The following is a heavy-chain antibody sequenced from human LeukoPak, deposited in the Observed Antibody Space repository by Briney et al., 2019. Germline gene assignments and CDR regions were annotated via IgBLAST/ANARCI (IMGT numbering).Heavy chain of an antibody. J-gene: IGHJ4*02. V-gene: IGHV3-21*01. Sequence: GGSLRLSCAASGFTFSSYSMNWVRQAPGKGLEWVSSISSSSSYIYYADSVKGRFTISRDNAKNSLYLQMNSLRAEDTAVYYCARDLSRYGSSGFGYWGEGTLVTVSS. CDR2: ISSSSSYI. CDR1: GFTFSSYS. D-gene: IGHD3-22*01. CDR3: ARDLSRYGSSGFGY.